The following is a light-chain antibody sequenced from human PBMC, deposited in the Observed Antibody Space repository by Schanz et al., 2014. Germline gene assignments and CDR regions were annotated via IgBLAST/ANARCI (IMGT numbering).Light chain of an antibody. CDR1: QTVSIW. V-gene: IGKV1-5*03. Sequence: DIQMTQSPSTLSASVGDRVTITCRASQTVSIWLAWYQQKPGKAPNLLIYKASSLEGGVPSRFSGSGSGTEFTLTISSLQPDDFATYYCQQFNSYSLTFGGGTNVEIK. CDR2: KAS. J-gene: IGKJ4*01. CDR3: QQFNSYSLT.